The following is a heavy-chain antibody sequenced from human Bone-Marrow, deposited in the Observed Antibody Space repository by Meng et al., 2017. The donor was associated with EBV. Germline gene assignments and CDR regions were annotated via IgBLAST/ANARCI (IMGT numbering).Heavy chain of an antibody. J-gene: IGHJ4*02. Sequence: VEVCVFGGCCVRPGGSLSSSCSVSGFTFGSYALSWARQAPGKALGWVSGISGRGGSPYYADSVKGRFTITTDKSKNTVSLQMNSLRAEDTAVYYCAKAFESVVVISYFDSWGQGTLVTVSS. CDR2: ISGRGGSP. CDR3: AKAFESVVVISYFDS. V-gene: IGHV3-23*01. CDR1: GFTFGSYA. D-gene: IGHD3-22*01.